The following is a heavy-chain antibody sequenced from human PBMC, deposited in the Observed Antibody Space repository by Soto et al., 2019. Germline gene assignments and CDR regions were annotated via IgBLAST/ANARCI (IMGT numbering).Heavy chain of an antibody. CDR2: IWYDGSNK. CDR3: ARDGIVATGYYYYYMDV. V-gene: IGHV3-33*01. J-gene: IGHJ6*03. CDR1: GFTFSSYG. D-gene: IGHD5-12*01. Sequence: GGSLRLSCAASGFTFSSYGMHWVRQAPGKGLEWVAVIWYDGSNKYYADSVKGRFTISRDNSKNTLYLQMNSLRAEDTAVYYCARDGIVATGYYYYYMDVWGKGTTVTVSS.